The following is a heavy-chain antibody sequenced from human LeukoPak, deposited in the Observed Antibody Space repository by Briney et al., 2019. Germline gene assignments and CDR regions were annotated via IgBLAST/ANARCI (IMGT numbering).Heavy chain of an antibody. J-gene: IGHJ4*02. CDR2: IIPIFGTA. D-gene: IGHD1-20*01. CDR1: GGTFSSYA. CDR3: ASGTYNWNPEW. V-gene: IGHV1-69*05. Sequence: SVKVSCKASGGTFSSYAISWVRQAPGQGLEWMGGIIPIFGTANYAQKFQGRVTVTTDESTSTAYMELSSLRSEDTAVYYCASGTYNWNPEWWGQGTLVTVSS.